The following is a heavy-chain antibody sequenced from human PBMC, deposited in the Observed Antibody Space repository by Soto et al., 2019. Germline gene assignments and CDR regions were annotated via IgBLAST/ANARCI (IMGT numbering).Heavy chain of an antibody. D-gene: IGHD5-18*01. CDR3: ESRLGYSYGYFDN. V-gene: IGHV4-59*08. Sequence: PSQTLSLTCTVSGGSISSFYLSWIRQPPGKGLEWIGYIYYSWSTNYNPSLKSRVTISVDTTKKQFSLKLSPVTTADTAVLYCESRLGYSYGYFDNWGQGTLVPVSP. J-gene: IGHJ4*02. CDR2: IYYSWST. CDR1: GGSISSFY.